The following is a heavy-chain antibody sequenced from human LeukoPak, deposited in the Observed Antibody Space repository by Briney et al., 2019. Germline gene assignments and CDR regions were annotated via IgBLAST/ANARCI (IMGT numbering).Heavy chain of an antibody. J-gene: IGHJ4*02. Sequence: SETLSLTCAVYGGSFSGYYWNWIRQPPGKGLEWIGEINHSGSTNYNPSLKSRVTISVDTSKNQFSLKLSSVTAADTAVYYCASRMIVVVSYYFDYWGQGTLVTVFS. CDR2: INHSGST. D-gene: IGHD3-22*01. V-gene: IGHV4-34*01. CDR1: GGSFSGYY. CDR3: ASRMIVVVSYYFDY.